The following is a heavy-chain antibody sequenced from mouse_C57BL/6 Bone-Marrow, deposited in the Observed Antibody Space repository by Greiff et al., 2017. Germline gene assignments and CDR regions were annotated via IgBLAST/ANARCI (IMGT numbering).Heavy chain of an antibody. J-gene: IGHJ3*01. CDR2: ICPGDGDT. CDR1: GYAFSSSW. CDR3: ERYYGSSFLLAY. V-gene: IGHV1-82*01. D-gene: IGHD1-1*01. Sequence: VQLQQSGPELVKPGASVKISCKASGYAFSSSWMHWVKQRPGQGLEWIGRICPGDGDTNYNGKFKGKATMTADTSSSNAYMQLSSLTSEDSAVYFCERYYGSSFLLAYWGQGTLVTVSA.